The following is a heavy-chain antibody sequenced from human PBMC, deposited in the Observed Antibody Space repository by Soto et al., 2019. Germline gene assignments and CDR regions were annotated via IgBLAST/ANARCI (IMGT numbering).Heavy chain of an antibody. CDR3: ARGSAATRYFDI. Sequence: QVQLQESGPGLVKPSQTLSLMCTVSGVPISGSDYHWSWIRQSPGKGLEWIGYIFPSGSTHNNSSLGSRITMSVATSKSQFALRLTAVTAADTAVYFCARGSAATRYFDIWGRGPLVTVSS. V-gene: IGHV4-30-4*01. CDR1: GVPISGSDYH. D-gene: IGHD1-26*01. J-gene: IGHJ2*01. CDR2: IFPSGST.